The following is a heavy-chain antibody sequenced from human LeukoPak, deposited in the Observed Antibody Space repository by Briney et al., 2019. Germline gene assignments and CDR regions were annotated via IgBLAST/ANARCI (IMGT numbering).Heavy chain of an antibody. J-gene: IGHJ3*02. Sequence: GGSLRLSCAASGFTSSSYWIHWVRQAPGKGLVWVSTLNSAGSITPYADSVKGRFTISRDNAKNTLYLQMSSLRAEDTALYYCARGGTYSWDGLDIWGQGTMVTVSS. D-gene: IGHD1-26*01. CDR3: ARGGTYSWDGLDI. V-gene: IGHV3-74*01. CDR2: LNSAGSIT. CDR1: GFTSSSYW.